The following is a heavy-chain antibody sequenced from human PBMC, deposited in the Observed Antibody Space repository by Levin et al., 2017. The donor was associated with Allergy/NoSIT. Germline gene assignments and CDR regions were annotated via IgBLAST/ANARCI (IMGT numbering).Heavy chain of an antibody. CDR2: ISGSGGST. CDR3: ARAGPKTSNYYYGMDV. CDR1: GFTFSSYA. Sequence: GGSLRLSCAASGFTFSSYAMSWVRQAPGKGLEWVSAISGSGGSTYYPGSVKGRFTISRENAKNSLYLQMNSLRAGDTAVYYCARAGPKTSNYYYGMDVWGQGTTVTVSS. V-gene: IGHV3-23*01. J-gene: IGHJ6*02.